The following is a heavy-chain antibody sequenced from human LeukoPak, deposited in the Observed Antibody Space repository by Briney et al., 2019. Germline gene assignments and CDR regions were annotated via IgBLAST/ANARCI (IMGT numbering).Heavy chain of an antibody. CDR2: ITGSGGST. D-gene: IGHD1-26*01. J-gene: IGHJ3*02. V-gene: IGHV3-23*01. CDR1: GFTSSSYA. Sequence: GGSLRLSCAASGFTSSSYAMSWVRQAPGKGLEWVSAITGSGGSTYYADSVKGRFTISRDNSKNTLYLQMNSLRAEDTAVYYCAKDLGATGAFDIWGQGTMVTVSS. CDR3: AKDLGATGAFDI.